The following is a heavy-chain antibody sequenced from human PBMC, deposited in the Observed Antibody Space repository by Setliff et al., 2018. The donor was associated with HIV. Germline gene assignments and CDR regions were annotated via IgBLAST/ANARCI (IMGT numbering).Heavy chain of an antibody. Sequence: SETLSLTCAVSGYSISSGYYWGWIRQPPGKGLEWIGCIYQSGSTYYNVSLKSRVIISVDTSENQFSLKLNSVTAADTAIYYCARHRAVAGANYFDLWGQGTLVTVSS. J-gene: IGHJ4*02. D-gene: IGHD6-19*01. CDR3: ARHRAVAGANYFDL. CDR1: GYSISSGYY. CDR2: IYQSGST. V-gene: IGHV4-38-2*01.